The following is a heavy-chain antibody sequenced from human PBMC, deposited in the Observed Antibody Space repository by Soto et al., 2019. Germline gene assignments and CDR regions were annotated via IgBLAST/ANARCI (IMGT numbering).Heavy chain of an antibody. J-gene: IGHJ3*02. V-gene: IGHV4-59*01. CDR3: ARDFDTAPGGLSAFDI. CDR1: GGSISSYY. Sequence: SETLSLTCTVSGGSISSYYWSWIRQPPGKGLEWIGYIYYSGSTNYNPSLKSRVTISVDTSKNQFSLKLSSVTAADTAVYYCARDFDTAPGGLSAFDIWGQGTMVTVSS. CDR2: IYYSGST. D-gene: IGHD3-9*01.